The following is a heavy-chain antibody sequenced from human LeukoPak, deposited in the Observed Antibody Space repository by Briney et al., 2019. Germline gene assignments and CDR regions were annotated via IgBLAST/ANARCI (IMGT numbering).Heavy chain of an antibody. J-gene: IGHJ6*04. CDR3: ARDGGSQTNYYYGMDV. D-gene: IGHD2-15*01. CDR2: IYYSGST. V-gene: IGHV4-31*03. CDR1: GGSISSGGYY. Sequence: SQTLSLTCTVSGGSISSGGYYWSWILQHPGKGLEWIGYIYYSGSTYYNPSLKSRVTISVDTSKNQFSLKLSSVTAADTAVYYCARDGGSQTNYYYGMDVWGKGTTVTVSS.